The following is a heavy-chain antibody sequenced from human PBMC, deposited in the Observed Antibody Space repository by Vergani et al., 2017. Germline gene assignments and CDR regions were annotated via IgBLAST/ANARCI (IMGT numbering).Heavy chain of an antibody. V-gene: IGHV4-34*01. CDR1: GRFFSDYY. D-gene: IGHD3-10*01. CDR3: ARGRITMVRGVMRYFDL. J-gene: IGHJ2*01. Sequence: QVQLQQWGAGLLKPSANLSLNCAVYGRFFSDYYWSWIRQPPGKGLEWIGEINHSGRTNYNPSLKSRVTISVDTSKNQFSLKLSSVTAADTAVYYCARGRITMVRGVMRYFDLWGRGTLVTVSS. CDR2: INHSGRT.